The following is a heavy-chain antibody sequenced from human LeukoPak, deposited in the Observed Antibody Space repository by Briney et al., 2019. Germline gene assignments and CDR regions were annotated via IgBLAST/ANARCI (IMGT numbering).Heavy chain of an antibody. CDR2: IIPIFGTA. V-gene: IGHV1-69*06. CDR1: GGTFSSYA. D-gene: IGHD3-9*01. Sequence: ASVKVSCKASGGTFSSYAISWVRQAPGQGLEWMGGIIPIFGTANYAQKFQGRVTITADKSTSTAYMELSSLRSEDTAVYYCARGPLPPLRYFDWLLDYWGQGTLVTVSS. J-gene: IGHJ4*02. CDR3: ARGPLPPLRYFDWLLDY.